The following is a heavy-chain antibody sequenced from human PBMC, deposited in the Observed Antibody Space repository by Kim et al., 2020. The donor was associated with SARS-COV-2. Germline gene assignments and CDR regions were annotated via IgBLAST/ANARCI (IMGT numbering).Heavy chain of an antibody. J-gene: IGHJ4*02. CDR3: ARSSPGDYSSGFDY. Sequence: PSLKSRVTISVDTSKTQFSLKLSSVTAADTAVYYCARSSPGDYSSGFDYWGQGTLVTVSS. D-gene: IGHD3-22*01. V-gene: IGHV4-39*01.